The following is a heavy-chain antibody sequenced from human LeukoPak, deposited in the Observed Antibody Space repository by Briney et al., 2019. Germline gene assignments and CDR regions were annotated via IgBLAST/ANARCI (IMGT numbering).Heavy chain of an antibody. CDR3: AKDFGPIAVAGTGIGY. CDR1: GFTVSSNY. CDR2: IYSGGST. Sequence: PGGSLRLSCAASGFTVSSNYMSWVRQAPGKGLEWVSVIYSGGSTYHADSVKGRFTISRDNSKNTLYLQMNSLRAEDTAVYYCAKDFGPIAVAGTGIGYWGQGTLVTVSS. D-gene: IGHD6-19*01. V-gene: IGHV3-53*05. J-gene: IGHJ4*02.